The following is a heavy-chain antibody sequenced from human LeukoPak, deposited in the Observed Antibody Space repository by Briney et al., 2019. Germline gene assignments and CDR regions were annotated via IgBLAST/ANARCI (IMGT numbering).Heavy chain of an antibody. V-gene: IGHV3-30-3*01. D-gene: IGHD5-24*01. J-gene: IGHJ4*02. CDR3: VSPTRRDGYNLDY. Sequence: GRSLRLSCAASGFTFSSYAMHWVRQAPGKGLEWVAVISYDGSNKYYADSVKGRFTISRDNSKNTLYLQMNSLRAEDTAVYYCVSPTRRDGYNLDYWGQGTLVTVSS. CDR1: GFTFSSYA. CDR2: ISYDGSNK.